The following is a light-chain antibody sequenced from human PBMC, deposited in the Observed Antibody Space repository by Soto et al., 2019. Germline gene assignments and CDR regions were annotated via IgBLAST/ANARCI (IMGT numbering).Light chain of an antibody. J-gene: IGKJ1*01. CDR1: QGISSY. CDR3: QQLNSYPRT. V-gene: IGKV1-9*01. Sequence: IQLTQSPSALSASVGDRGTITCRASQGISSYLAWYQQKPGKAPKLLIYAASTLQSGVPSRFSGSGSGTEFTLTISSLQPEDFATYYCQQLNSYPRTFGQGTKVDIK. CDR2: AAS.